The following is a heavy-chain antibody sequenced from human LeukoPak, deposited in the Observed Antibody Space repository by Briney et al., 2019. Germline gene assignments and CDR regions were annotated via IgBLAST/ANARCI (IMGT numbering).Heavy chain of an antibody. CDR3: ARGVAVAGRGWFDP. CDR2: IYYSGST. Sequence: SETLSLTCTVSGGSISSYYWSWIRQPPGKGLEWIGYIYYSGSTNYNPSLKSRVTISVDTSKNQFSLKLSSVTAADTAVYYCARGVAVAGRGWFDPWGQGTLVTVSS. D-gene: IGHD6-19*01. V-gene: IGHV4-59*01. J-gene: IGHJ5*02. CDR1: GGSISSYY.